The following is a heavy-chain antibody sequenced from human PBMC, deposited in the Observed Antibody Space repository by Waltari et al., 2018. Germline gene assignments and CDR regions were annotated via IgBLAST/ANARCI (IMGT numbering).Heavy chain of an antibody. Sequence: QVQLVESGGGVVQPGRSLRLSCAASGFTFSSYAMHWVRQAPGKGLEWVAVISYEGSNKYYADSVKGRFTISRDNSKNTLYLQMNSLRAEDTAVYYCARERVAARDIDYWGQGTLVTVSS. D-gene: IGHD2-15*01. CDR3: ARERVAARDIDY. V-gene: IGHV3-30-3*01. CDR1: GFTFSSYA. CDR2: ISYEGSNK. J-gene: IGHJ4*02.